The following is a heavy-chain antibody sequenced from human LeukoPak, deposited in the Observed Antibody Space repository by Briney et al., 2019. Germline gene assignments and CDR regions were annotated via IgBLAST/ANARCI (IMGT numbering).Heavy chain of an antibody. Sequence: SVKVSCKASGGAFSSYAISWVRQAPGQGLEWMGRIIPILGIANYAQKFQGRVTITADKSTSTAYMELSSLRSEDTAVYYCATWGIGYFDYWGQGTLVTVSS. J-gene: IGHJ4*02. CDR3: ATWGIGYFDY. CDR2: IIPILGIA. CDR1: GGAFSSYA. D-gene: IGHD6-13*01. V-gene: IGHV1-69*04.